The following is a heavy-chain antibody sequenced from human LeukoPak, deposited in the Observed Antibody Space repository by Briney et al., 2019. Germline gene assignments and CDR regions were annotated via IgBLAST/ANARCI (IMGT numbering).Heavy chain of an antibody. Sequence: ASVKVSCKASGYTFTGYYMHWVRQAPGQGLEWMGWINPNSGGTNYAQKFQGRVTMTRDTSISTAYMELRRLRDDDTAVYYCARDSRGYCSSTSCYSYFDYWGQGTLVTVSS. CDR1: GYTFTGYY. CDR3: ARDSRGYCSSTSCYSYFDY. D-gene: IGHD2-2*02. J-gene: IGHJ4*02. CDR2: INPNSGGT. V-gene: IGHV1-2*02.